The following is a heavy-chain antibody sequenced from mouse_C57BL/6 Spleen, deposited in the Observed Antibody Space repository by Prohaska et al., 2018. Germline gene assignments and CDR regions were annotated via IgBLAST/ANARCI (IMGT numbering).Heavy chain of an antibody. V-gene: IGHV11-2*01. CDR2: MNSDGSAI. D-gene: IGHD1-1*01. Sequence: EVQMLETGGGLVQPGGSRGLSCEGSGVTFSGFWMSWVRQTPGKTLEWIGDMNSDGSAINYAASIKDRVTIFRDNYMSTLYLQIGYVRSEDTATYFCMSYGSSYWYFDVWGTGTTVTVSS. CDR1: GVTFSGFW. J-gene: IGHJ1*03. CDR3: MSYGSSYWYFDV.